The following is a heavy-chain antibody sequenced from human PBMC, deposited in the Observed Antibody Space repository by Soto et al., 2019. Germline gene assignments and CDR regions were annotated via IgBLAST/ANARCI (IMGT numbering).Heavy chain of an antibody. J-gene: IGHJ6*02. Sequence: EASVKVSCKASGGTFSSYTISWVRQAPGQGLEWKGRIIPILSIANYAQKFQGRVTITADKSTSTAYIELSSLRSEDTAVYYCARVGTGTNSYYYYYYGMDVWGQGTTVTVSS. D-gene: IGHD1-1*01. CDR2: IIPILSIA. V-gene: IGHV1-69*02. CDR3: ARVGTGTNSYYYYYYGMDV. CDR1: GGTFSSYT.